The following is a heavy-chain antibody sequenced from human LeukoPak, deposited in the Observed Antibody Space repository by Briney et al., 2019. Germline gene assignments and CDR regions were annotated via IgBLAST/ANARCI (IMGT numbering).Heavy chain of an antibody. CDR2: IRSKANSYAT. J-gene: IGHJ4*02. CDR3: TGGQYNWNYVMDL. Sequence: HAGGSLRLSCAPSGFTFSGSAMHWVRQASGKGLEWVGRIRSKANSYATEYAAALQCRFTISRDDSKNTVYLQMNSLTTEDTAVYYCTGGQYNWNYVMDLWSQGTLVTVSS. CDR1: GFTFSGSA. D-gene: IGHD1-7*01. V-gene: IGHV3-73*01.